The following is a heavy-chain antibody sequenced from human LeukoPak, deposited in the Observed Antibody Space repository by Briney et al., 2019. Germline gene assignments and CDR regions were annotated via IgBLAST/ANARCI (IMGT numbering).Heavy chain of an antibody. CDR2: ISAYNGNT. D-gene: IGHD2-21*02. Sequence: ASVKVSCKASGYTFTSYGISWVRQAPGQGLEWMGWISAYNGNTNYAQKLQGRVTMTTDTSTSTVYMELSSLRSEDTAVYYCARIWGDWGFDYWGQGTLVTVSS. V-gene: IGHV1-18*01. CDR3: ARIWGDWGFDY. J-gene: IGHJ4*02. CDR1: GYTFTSYG.